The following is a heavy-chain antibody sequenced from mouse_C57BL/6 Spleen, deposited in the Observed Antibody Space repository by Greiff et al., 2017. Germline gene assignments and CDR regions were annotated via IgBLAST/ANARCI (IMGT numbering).Heavy chain of an antibody. D-gene: IGHD4-1*01. J-gene: IGHJ3*01. CDR3: ANWDWFAY. CDR2: IYPGSGST. CDR1: GYTFTSYW. Sequence: QVQLQQPGAELVKPGASVKMSCKASGYTFTSYWITWVKQRPGQGLEWIGDIYPGSGSTNYNEKFKSKATLTVDKPSSTAYMQLSSLTSEDSAVYYCANWDWFAYWGQGTLVTVSA. V-gene: IGHV1-55*01.